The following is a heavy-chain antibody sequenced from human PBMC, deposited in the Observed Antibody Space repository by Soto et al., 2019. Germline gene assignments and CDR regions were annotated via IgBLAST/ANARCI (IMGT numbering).Heavy chain of an antibody. Sequence: ASVKVSCKASGYTITSYDINWVRQATGQGLEWMGWMNPNSGNTGYAQKFQGRVTMTRNTSISTAYMELSSLRSEDTAVYYCARGYCSSTSCYYYYMDVWGKGTTVTVS. CDR3: ARGYCSSTSCYYYYMDV. D-gene: IGHD2-2*01. J-gene: IGHJ6*03. V-gene: IGHV1-8*01. CDR1: GYTITSYD. CDR2: MNPNSGNT.